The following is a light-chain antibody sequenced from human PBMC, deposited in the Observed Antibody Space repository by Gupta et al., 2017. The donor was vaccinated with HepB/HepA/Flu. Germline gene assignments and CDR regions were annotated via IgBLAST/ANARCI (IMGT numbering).Light chain of an antibody. V-gene: IGKV3-15*01. CDR3: QQYNDWHT. CDR2: GAS. Sequence: EIVMTQSPATLSLSPGERATLSCRASQSISNNLAWYQQKPGQAPRLLIYGASTRATGIPARYSVSGSGTEFTLTIDSLQPEDFAVYYCQQYNDWHTFGGGTKVEIK. J-gene: IGKJ4*01. CDR1: QSISNN.